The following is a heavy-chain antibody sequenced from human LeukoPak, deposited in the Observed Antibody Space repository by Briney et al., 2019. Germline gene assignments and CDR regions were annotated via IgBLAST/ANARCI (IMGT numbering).Heavy chain of an antibody. CDR3: ARGDILTGSPTDY. J-gene: IGHJ4*02. D-gene: IGHD3-9*01. V-gene: IGHV3-30*02. CDR2: TRFDGKNK. CDR1: GFTFSRYG. Sequence: GGSLRLSCAASGFTFSRYGMHWVRQAPGKGLEWVSFTRFDGKNKYYADSVKGRFTISKDSSKNTLDLQMNSLRTEDTAVYYCARGDILTGSPTDYWGQGTLVTVSS.